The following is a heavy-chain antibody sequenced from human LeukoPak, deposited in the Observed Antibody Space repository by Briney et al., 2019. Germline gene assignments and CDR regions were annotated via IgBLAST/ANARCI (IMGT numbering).Heavy chain of an antibody. J-gene: IGHJ4*02. CDR1: GFSFSNYA. Sequence: PGGSLRLSCAASGFSFSNYAMSWVRQAPGKGLEWVSGISGFGSSPYYADSVKGRFTISRDNSKNTLYLQMNSLRAEDTAVYYCADLGTTYYYDHSTYWGRGTLVTVSS. V-gene: IGHV3-23*01. CDR3: ADLGTTYYYDHSTY. D-gene: IGHD3-22*01. CDR2: ISGFGSSP.